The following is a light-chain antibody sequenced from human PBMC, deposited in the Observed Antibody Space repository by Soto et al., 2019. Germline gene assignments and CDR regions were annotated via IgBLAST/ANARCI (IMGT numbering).Light chain of an antibody. V-gene: IGLV2-8*01. CDR1: SSDVGGYNY. CDR2: EVT. CDR3: ASYAGGNQV. J-gene: IGLJ1*01. Sequence: QSVLTQPPSASGSPGQSVTISCTGTSSDVGGYNYVSWYQKYPDKAPKLMIYEVTKRPSGVPDRFSGSKSGNTASLTVSGLLAEDEADYYCASYAGGNQVFGTGTKVTVL.